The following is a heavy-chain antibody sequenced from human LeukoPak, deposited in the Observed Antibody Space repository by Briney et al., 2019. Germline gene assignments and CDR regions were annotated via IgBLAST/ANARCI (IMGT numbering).Heavy chain of an antibody. Sequence: GGSLRLSCAASGFTFSSYAMSWVRQAPGKGLEWVSAISDSGGSTYYADSVKGRFTISRDNSKNTLYLQVNGLRAEDTAIYYCANYCSGGSCSTSFYYYGLDVWGRGTTVTVSS. J-gene: IGHJ6*02. D-gene: IGHD2-15*01. CDR3: ANYCSGGSCSTSFYYYGLDV. CDR2: ISDSGGST. CDR1: GFTFSSYA. V-gene: IGHV3-23*01.